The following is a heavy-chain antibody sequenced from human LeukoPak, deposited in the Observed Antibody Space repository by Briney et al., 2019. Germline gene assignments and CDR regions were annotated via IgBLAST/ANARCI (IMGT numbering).Heavy chain of an antibody. CDR3: ARDPSRYGDNGTTFG. J-gene: IGHJ4*02. CDR1: GFTFSSYA. CDR2: ISYDGSKK. D-gene: IGHD4-17*01. Sequence: GGSLRLSCAASGFTFSSYAMHWVRQAPGKGLEWLASISYDGSKKNSADSVKGRLTISRDNSKNTLYLQVTSLRAEDTAVYYCARDPSRYGDNGTTFGWGQGTLVTVSS. V-gene: IGHV3-30*03.